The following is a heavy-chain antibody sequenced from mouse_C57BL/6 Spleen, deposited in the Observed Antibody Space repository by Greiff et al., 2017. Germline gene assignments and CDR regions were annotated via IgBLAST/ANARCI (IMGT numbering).Heavy chain of an antibody. CDR2: ISSGSSTI. CDR3: ARRYGNYFDY. Sequence: EVQLVESGGGLVKPGGSLKLSCAASGFTFSDYGMHWVRQAPEKGLEWVAYISSGSSTIYYADTVKGRLTISRDNAKKTLFLQMTSLRSEDTAMYYCARRYGNYFDYWGQGTTLTVSS. J-gene: IGHJ2*01. D-gene: IGHD2-1*01. CDR1: GFTFSDYG. V-gene: IGHV5-17*01.